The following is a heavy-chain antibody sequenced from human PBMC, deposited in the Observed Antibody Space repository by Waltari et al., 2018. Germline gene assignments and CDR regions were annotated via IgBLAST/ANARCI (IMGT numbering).Heavy chain of an antibody. Sequence: QLQLQESGPGLVQPSETLSLTCSVSGGSRNDSHLSWGWIRRPPGRELEWIGSISYGGTTYYNPSLESRVTILVDTSKNQFSLKVRSVTAADTAIYFCARQEAAVSKWFDPWGQGILVTVSS. D-gene: IGHD2-15*01. CDR2: ISYGGTT. CDR1: GGSRNDSHLS. CDR3: ARQEAAVSKWFDP. J-gene: IGHJ5*02. V-gene: IGHV4-39*01.